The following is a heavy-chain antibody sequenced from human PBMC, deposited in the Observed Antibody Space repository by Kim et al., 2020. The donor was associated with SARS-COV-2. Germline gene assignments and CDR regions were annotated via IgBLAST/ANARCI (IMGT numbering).Heavy chain of an antibody. CDR3: AKEGVGAPPFDY. D-gene: IGHD1-26*01. J-gene: IGHJ4*02. Sequence: GSADSVKGRFTNPRDKAKNSMYLQMNSLRAEDTSLYYCAKEGVGAPPFDYWGQGTLVTVSS. V-gene: IGHV3-9*01.